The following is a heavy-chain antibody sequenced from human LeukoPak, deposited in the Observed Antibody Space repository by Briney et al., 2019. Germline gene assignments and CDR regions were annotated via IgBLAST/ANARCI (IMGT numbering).Heavy chain of an antibody. CDR1: GFSFNNYA. V-gene: IGHV3-23*01. D-gene: IGHD4-23*01. Sequence: PGGSLRLSCAASGFSFNNYAMYWVRQAPGKGLEWVSAITNSGVYTYYADSVKGRFTVSRDNSKNTLYLQMNSLRAEDTAVYYCARDSSDCGGKGVDYWGQGTLVTVSS. CDR3: ARDSSDCGGKGVDY. J-gene: IGHJ4*02. CDR2: ITNSGVYT.